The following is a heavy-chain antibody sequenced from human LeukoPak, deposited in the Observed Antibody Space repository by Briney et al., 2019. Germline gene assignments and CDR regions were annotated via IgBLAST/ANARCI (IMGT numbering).Heavy chain of an antibody. Sequence: ASETLSLTCAVYGGSFSGYYWSWIRKPPGKGLEWIGEINDSGSTSCSPSLKSRVSISVDTSKNQFSLKLSSVTAADTAVYYCARVIDYDISGYYLGYWGQGNRVTVSS. D-gene: IGHD3-22*01. J-gene: IGHJ4*02. CDR1: GGSFSGYY. CDR2: INDSGST. V-gene: IGHV4-34*01. CDR3: ARVIDYDISGYYLGY.